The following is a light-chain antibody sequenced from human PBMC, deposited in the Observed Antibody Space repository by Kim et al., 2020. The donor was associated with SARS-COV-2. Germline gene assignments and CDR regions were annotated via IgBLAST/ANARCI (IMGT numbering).Light chain of an antibody. CDR3: MQALRTPIT. CDR1: QSLLDSNGYNY. CDR2: LGS. J-gene: IGKJ5*01. Sequence: PASISCRSSQSLLDSNGYNYLDWYLQKPGQSPQLLIYLGSNRASGVPDRFSGSGSGTDFTLKISRVEAEDAGVYYCMQALRTPITFGQGTRLEI. V-gene: IGKV2-28*01.